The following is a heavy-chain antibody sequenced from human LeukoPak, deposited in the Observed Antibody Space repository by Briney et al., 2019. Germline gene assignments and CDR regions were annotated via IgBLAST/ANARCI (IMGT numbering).Heavy chain of an antibody. D-gene: IGHD3-10*01. CDR2: ISGSGGST. J-gene: IGHJ4*02. V-gene: IGHV3-23*01. Sequence: GGSLRLSCAASGFTFSSYAMSWVRQAPGKGLEWVSAISGSGGSTYYADSVKGRFTISRDNSKNTLYLQMSSPRAEDTAVYYCAKASSRTGSYYYFDSWGQGTLVTVSS. CDR1: GFTFSSYA. CDR3: AKASSRTGSYYYFDS.